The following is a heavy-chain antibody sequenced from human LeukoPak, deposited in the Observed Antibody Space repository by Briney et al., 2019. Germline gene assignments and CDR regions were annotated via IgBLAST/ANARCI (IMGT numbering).Heavy chain of an antibody. CDR2: IYSGGST. CDR3: AKDQVAWFGEGGNYYYGMDV. J-gene: IGHJ6*02. CDR1: GFTVSSNY. Sequence: GGSLRLSCAASGFTVSSNYMSWVRQAPGEGLEWVSVIYSGGSTNYADSVKGRFTISRDNSKNTLYLQMNSLRAEDTAVYYCAKDQVAWFGEGGNYYYGMDVWGQGTTVTVSS. V-gene: IGHV3-66*01. D-gene: IGHD3-10*01.